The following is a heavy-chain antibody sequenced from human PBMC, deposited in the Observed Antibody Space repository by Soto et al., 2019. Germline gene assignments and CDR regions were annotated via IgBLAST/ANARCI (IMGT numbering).Heavy chain of an antibody. J-gene: IGHJ4*02. D-gene: IGHD5-12*01. V-gene: IGHV4-34*01. Sequence: QVQLQQWGAGLLKPSETLSLTCAVNGGSLTGYYWSWIRQPPGKGLEWIGEIKDGGSTNYSPSLGSRVTLAADTSKNQCSLRLNSVTAADTAVYFCARGQEGIVATHWDQGTLVTVSS. CDR1: GGSLTGYY. CDR2: IKDGGST. CDR3: ARGQEGIVATH.